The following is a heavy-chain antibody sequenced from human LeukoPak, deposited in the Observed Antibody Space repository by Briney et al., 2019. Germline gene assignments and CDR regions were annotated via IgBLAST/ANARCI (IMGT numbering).Heavy chain of an antibody. Sequence: GGSLRLSCAASGFTFSTYSMNWVRQAPGKGLEWISYISSSSNLIYYADSVKSRFTISRDNAKNSLFLQMNSLRDDDTAVYYCAGASWFGEWVRWGQGTLVTVSS. CDR3: AGASWFGEWVR. V-gene: IGHV3-48*02. CDR2: ISSSSNLI. J-gene: IGHJ4*02. CDR1: GFTFSTYS. D-gene: IGHD3-10*01.